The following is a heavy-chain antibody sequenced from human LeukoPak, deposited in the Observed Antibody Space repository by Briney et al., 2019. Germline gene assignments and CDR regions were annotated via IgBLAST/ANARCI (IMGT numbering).Heavy chain of an antibody. CDR3: AITWIQLWLLDY. J-gene: IGHJ4*02. Sequence: ASVKVSCKASGYTFTSYDINWVRQATGQGLEWMGWMNPDSGDTGYAQKFQGRVTITRNTSITTAYMELSSLRSEDTAVYYCAITWIQLWLLDYWGQGTLVTVSS. D-gene: IGHD5-18*01. V-gene: IGHV1-8*03. CDR2: MNPDSGDT. CDR1: GYTFTSYD.